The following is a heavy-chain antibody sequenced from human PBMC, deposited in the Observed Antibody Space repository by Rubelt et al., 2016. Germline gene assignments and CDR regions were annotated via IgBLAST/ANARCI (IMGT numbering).Heavy chain of an antibody. V-gene: IGHV4-39*01. J-gene: IGHJ3*01. Sequence: QLQLQESGPGLVKPSETLSLNCSVSGVPITNTNSYWAWIRQAPGKGPEWIGSIYHRGITYYNPSLRSRVAMSVDTSRSQFPLRLTFVTATDTAIYYCARRDVAVPPAKNGFDFWGQGTMVTVSS. D-gene: IGHD6-19*01. CDR3: ARRDVAVPPAKNGFDF. CDR1: GVPITNTNSY. CDR2: IYHRGIT.